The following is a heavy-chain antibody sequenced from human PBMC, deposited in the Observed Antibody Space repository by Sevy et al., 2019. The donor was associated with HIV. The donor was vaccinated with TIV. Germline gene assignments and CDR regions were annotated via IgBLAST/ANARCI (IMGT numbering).Heavy chain of an antibody. CDR1: GFTFSSFS. Sequence: GGSLRLSCAASGFTFSSFSMNWVRQAPGKGPEWISYISTRSSAIYYADSMKGRFTISRDNSKNSLYLQMNSLRAEDTAVYYCARESASGTPGGVYYYYYNMDVWGLGTTVTVSS. D-gene: IGHD6-13*01. CDR3: ARESASGTPGGVYYYYYNMDV. J-gene: IGHJ6*02. V-gene: IGHV3-48*01. CDR2: ISTRSSAI.